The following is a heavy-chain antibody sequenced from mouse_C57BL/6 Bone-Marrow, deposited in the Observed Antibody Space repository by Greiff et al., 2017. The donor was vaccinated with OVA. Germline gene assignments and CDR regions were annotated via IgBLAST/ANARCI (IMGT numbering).Heavy chain of an antibody. V-gene: IGHV1-19*01. CDR1: GYTFTDYY. Sequence: VQLQQSGPVLVKPGASVKMSCKASGYTFTDYYMNWVKQSHGKSLEWIGVINPYNCGTSYNQKFKGKATLTVDKSSSTAYMELNSLTSEDSAVYYCARSGPYWYFDVWGTGTTVTVSS. J-gene: IGHJ1*03. D-gene: IGHD4-1*01. CDR3: ARSGPYWYFDV. CDR2: INPYNCGT.